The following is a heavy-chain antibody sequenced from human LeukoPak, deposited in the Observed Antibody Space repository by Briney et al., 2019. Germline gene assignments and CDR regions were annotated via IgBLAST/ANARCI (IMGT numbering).Heavy chain of an antibody. CDR2: ISSSGSFI. Sequence: GGSLRLSCAASGFTFSSYSMNWVRQAPGEGLEWVSSISSSGSFIYYADSVKGRFTISRDNARNSLFLQMNSLRAEDTAVYYCARVDGGFDLWGQGTMVTVSS. CDR1: GFTFSSYS. CDR3: ARVDGGFDL. V-gene: IGHV3-21*01. J-gene: IGHJ3*01.